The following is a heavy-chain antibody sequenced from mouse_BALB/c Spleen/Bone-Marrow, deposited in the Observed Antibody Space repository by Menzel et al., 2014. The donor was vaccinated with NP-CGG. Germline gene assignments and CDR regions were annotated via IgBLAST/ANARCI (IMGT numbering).Heavy chain of an antibody. CDR1: GYTFTSYW. Sequence: VQLQQSGAELARPGASVKLSCKASGYTFTSYWMQWVKQRPGQGPEWIGAIYPGDGDTRYTQKFKGKATLTADKSSSTAYMQLSSLASEDSAVYYCARERGNDYDGFAYWGQGTLVTVSA. V-gene: IGHV1-87*01. J-gene: IGHJ3*01. D-gene: IGHD2-4*01. CDR2: IYPGDGDT. CDR3: ARERGNDYDGFAY.